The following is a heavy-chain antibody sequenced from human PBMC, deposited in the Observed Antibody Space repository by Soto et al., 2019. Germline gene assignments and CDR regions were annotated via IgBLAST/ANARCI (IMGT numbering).Heavy chain of an antibody. D-gene: IGHD3-9*01. CDR3: ARDTTQEDDIDEPFDY. V-gene: IGHV3-74*01. J-gene: IGHJ4*02. Sequence: GSLRLSCATSGFTFSDEWMHWVRQVPGKGLVWVSRINKDGSYKNYADFVEGRFTISRDDAKSELYLHMDRLRAEDTAVYYCARDTTQEDDIDEPFDYWGQGTLVTVSS. CDR2: INKDGSYK. CDR1: GFTFSDEW.